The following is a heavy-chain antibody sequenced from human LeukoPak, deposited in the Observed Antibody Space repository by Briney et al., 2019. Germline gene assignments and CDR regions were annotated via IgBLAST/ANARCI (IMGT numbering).Heavy chain of an antibody. J-gene: IGHJ3*02. CDR3: ARDSLWAFDI. CDR1: GFTFSSYG. CDR2: ISYDGSNK. Sequence: GGSLRLSCAASGFTFSSYGMHWVRQAPGKGLEWVALISYDGSNKYYADSVKGRFTISRDNSKNTLYLQMNSLRAEDTAVYYCARDSLWAFDIWGQGTMVTVSS. V-gene: IGHV3-30*03.